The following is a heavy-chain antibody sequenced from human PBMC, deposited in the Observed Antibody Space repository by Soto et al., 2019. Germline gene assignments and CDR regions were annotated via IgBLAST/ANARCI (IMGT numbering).Heavy chain of an antibody. D-gene: IGHD3-22*01. J-gene: IGHJ4*02. Sequence: GGSLRLSCGTPVFTFSSYEMNWVRQAPGKGLEWVSYISTSGTTIYYADSVKGRFTIARDKAKKSLYLQMNSLRAEDTAVYYCAKDGVAHIPLYTSGSSYDHWGQGTLVTVSS. CDR1: VFTFSSYE. CDR2: ISTSGTTI. CDR3: AKDGVAHIPLYTSGSSYDH. V-gene: IGHV3-48*03.